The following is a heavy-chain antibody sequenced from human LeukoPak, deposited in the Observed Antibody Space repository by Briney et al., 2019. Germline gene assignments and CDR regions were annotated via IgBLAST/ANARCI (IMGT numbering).Heavy chain of an antibody. J-gene: IGHJ4*02. V-gene: IGHV4-59*01. D-gene: IGHD3-16*01. CDR2: IYYSGST. Sequence: SETLSLTCTVSGGSISSYYWNWIRQPPGKGLEWIGYIYYSGSTNYNSSLKSRVIISVDTSKNQFSLKLSSVTAADTAVYYCARVRARLRLWGDFDYWGQGTLVTVSS. CDR3: ARVRARLRLWGDFDY. CDR1: GGSISSYY.